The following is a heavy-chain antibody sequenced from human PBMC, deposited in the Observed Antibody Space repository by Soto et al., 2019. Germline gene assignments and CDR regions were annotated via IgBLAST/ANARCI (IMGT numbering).Heavy chain of an antibody. V-gene: IGHV3-74*01. J-gene: IGHJ4*02. CDR2: VNPAGSAS. CDR3: ATGGYSYGWGY. CDR1: GFTFSNYW. Sequence: EVQLVESRGGLVQPGGSLRLSCVGSGFTFSNYWMHWVRQVPGKGPVWVSRVNPAGSASSYADFVKGRFTVSRDNAKNTLYLKMNSLSADDTAVYYCATGGYSYGWGYWGQGTLVTVSS. D-gene: IGHD5-18*01.